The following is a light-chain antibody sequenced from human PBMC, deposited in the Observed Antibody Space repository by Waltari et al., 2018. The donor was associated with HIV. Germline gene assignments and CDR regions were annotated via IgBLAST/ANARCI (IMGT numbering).Light chain of an antibody. Sequence: QSALTQPASVPGSPGQSITISCTGTSSDVGSYNLFSWYQQHPGKAPKLMIYEGSKRPSGVSNRFSGSKSGNTASLTISGLQAEDEADYYCCSYAGSSTLEVFGGGTKLTVL. CDR2: EGS. CDR3: CSYAGSSTLEV. V-gene: IGLV2-23*01. J-gene: IGLJ2*01. CDR1: SSDVGSYNL.